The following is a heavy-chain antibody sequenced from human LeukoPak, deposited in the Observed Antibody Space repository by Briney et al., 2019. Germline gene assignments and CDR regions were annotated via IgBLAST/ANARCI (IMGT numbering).Heavy chain of an antibody. CDR1: GYAYTTYG. CDR2: ISTYNDNT. D-gene: IGHD3-22*01. CDR3: ARDYDGTGYQRF. J-gene: IGHJ4*02. V-gene: IGHV1-18*01. Sequence: ASVKVSCKASGYAYTTYGISWVRQAPGQGPEWVGWISTYNDNTKYAQSLQGRVAMTTDTSTRTAYMELRSLTSDDTAVYYCARDYDGTGYQRFWGQGTPVTVSS.